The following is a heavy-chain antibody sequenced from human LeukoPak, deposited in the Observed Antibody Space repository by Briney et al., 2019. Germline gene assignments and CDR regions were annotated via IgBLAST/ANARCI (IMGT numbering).Heavy chain of an antibody. CDR1: GYTFTSYG. D-gene: IGHD3-22*01. J-gene: IGHJ4*02. CDR2: ISGYNGDT. V-gene: IGHV1-18*01. Sequence: GASVKVSCKASGYTFTSYGVSWVLQAPGQGLEWMGWISGYNGDTDYAQKFQGRVTMTTDTSTSTAYMDLRGLRSDDTAVYYCARTYYYETTGYPGYLDDWGQGTLLTVSS. CDR3: ARTYYYETTGYPGYLDD.